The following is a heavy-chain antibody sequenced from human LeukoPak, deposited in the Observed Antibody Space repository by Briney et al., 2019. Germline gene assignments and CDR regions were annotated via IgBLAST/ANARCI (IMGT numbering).Heavy chain of an antibody. CDR1: GFTFSTYA. CDR3: AKGGQNYDFWRFDY. J-gene: IGHJ4*02. CDR2: ISGNGGST. Sequence: GGSLRLSRAASGFTFSTYAMSWVRQAPGQGLQWVSSISGNGGSTYFADSVKGRFTISRDNSKSTLYLQMNSLRADDTAVYYCAKGGQNYDFWRFDYWGQGTVVTVSS. D-gene: IGHD3-3*01. V-gene: IGHV3-23*01.